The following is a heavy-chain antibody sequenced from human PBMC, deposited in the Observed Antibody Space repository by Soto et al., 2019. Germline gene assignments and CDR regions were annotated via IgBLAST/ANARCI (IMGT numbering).Heavy chain of an antibody. Sequence: SETLSLTCAVYGGSFSGYYWSWIRQPPGKGLEWIGEINHSGSTNYNPSLKSRVTISVDTSKNQFSLKLSSVTAADTAVYYCARIKRRHYGMDVWGQGTTVTVSS. CDR2: INHSGST. CDR3: ARIKRRHYGMDV. CDR1: GGSFSGYY. V-gene: IGHV4-34*01. J-gene: IGHJ6*02.